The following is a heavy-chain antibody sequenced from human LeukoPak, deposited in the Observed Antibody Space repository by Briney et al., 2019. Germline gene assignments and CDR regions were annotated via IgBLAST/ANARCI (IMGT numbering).Heavy chain of an antibody. J-gene: IGHJ3*02. V-gene: IGHV3-7*01. D-gene: IGHD5-12*01. Sequence: PGGSLRLSCAASGFTFSSYWMSWVRQAPGKGLEWVANIKQDGSEKYYVDSVKGRFTISRDNAKNSLYLQMNSLRAEDTAVYYCARGGSGYASFGAADAFDIWGQGTMVTVSS. CDR1: GFTFSSYW. CDR3: ARGGSGYASFGAADAFDI. CDR2: IKQDGSEK.